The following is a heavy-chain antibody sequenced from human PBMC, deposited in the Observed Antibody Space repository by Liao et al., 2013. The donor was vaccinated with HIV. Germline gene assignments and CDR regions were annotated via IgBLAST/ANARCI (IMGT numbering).Heavy chain of an antibody. CDR2: IYSSGNS. D-gene: IGHD1-1*01. J-gene: IGHJ2*01. Sequence: QVQLQESGPGVVKPSQILSLTCSVSGGSISSGSYYWSWIRQPAGKGPECIGRIYSSGNSNFNPSLKRRVTISIDTSKNQFSLRLYSVTAADTAVYYCARDTGAGYFDLWGRGTLVTVSS. V-gene: IGHV4-61*02. CDR1: GGSISSGSYY. CDR3: ARDTGAGYFDL.